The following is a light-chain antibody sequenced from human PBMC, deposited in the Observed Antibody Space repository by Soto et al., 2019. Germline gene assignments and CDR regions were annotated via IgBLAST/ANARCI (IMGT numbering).Light chain of an antibody. CDR3: QQCKTFPFT. Sequence: IQMTQSPSSVSASVGDTVTLSCQTSHGVSGWLAWYQQKPGKAPTLLIYTVSNLQSGVPSRFSGSGSGTDFILTSTNLQPEDFATYFCQQCKTFPFTFGPGTKVEVK. CDR1: HGVSGW. V-gene: IGKV1-12*01. CDR2: TVS. J-gene: IGKJ3*01.